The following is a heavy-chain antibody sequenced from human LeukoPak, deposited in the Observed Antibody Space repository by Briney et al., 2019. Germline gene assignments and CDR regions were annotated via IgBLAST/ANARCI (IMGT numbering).Heavy chain of an antibody. CDR2: IWYDGSNK. CDR3: ARDGYYYDSSGYPTALDY. CDR1: GFTFSSYG. Sequence: GGSLRLSRAASGFTFSSYGMHWVRQAPGKGLEWVAVIWYDGSNKYYADSVKGRFTISRDNSKNTLYLQMNSLRAEDTAVYYCARDGYYYDSSGYPTALDYWGQGTLVTVSS. D-gene: IGHD3-22*01. V-gene: IGHV3-33*01. J-gene: IGHJ4*02.